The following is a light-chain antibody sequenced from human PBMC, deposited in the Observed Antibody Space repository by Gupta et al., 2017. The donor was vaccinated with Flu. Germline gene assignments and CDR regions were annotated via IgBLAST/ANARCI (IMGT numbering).Light chain of an antibody. J-gene: IGKJ1*01. CDR2: ATY. Sequence: LLTQSPSTLSASLGDRVTISCRASQAIKIYLGWYQQKPGQAPKLLIYATYSLDSGVPARFSGSGSGTDFTLTISSLEPEDFAIYYCLQGDSYPRKFGQGTPVEI. CDR3: LQGDSYPRK. V-gene: IGKV1-6*01. CDR1: QAIKIY.